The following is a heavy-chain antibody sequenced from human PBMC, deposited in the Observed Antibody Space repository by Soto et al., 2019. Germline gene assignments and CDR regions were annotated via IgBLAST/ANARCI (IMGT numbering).Heavy chain of an antibody. CDR3: AKDPQQPNWDSFYGMDV. Sequence: GGSLRLSCAASRFTFSTYAMHWVRQAPGKGLEWVALISYDGNKNYYADSVKGRLTISSDNSKNTLYLQMNRLRSEDTAVYYCAKDPQQPNWDSFYGMDVWGQGTTVTVSS. D-gene: IGHD6-13*01. CDR2: ISYDGNKN. J-gene: IGHJ6*02. CDR1: RFTFSTYA. V-gene: IGHV3-30*18.